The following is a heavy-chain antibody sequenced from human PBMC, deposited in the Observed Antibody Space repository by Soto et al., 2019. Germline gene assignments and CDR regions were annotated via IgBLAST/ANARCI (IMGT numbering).Heavy chain of an antibody. D-gene: IGHD6-13*01. CDR1: GGSISSSSYY. CDR2: IYYSGST. Sequence: QLQLQESGPGLVKPSETLSLTCTVSGGSISSSSYYWGWIRQPPGKGLEWIGSIYYSGSTYYNPSLKSRVTISVDTSKNQFSLKLSSVTAADTAVYYCARRQLVPRIAAAVNVFDYWGQGTLVTVSS. J-gene: IGHJ4*02. CDR3: ARRQLVPRIAAAVNVFDY. V-gene: IGHV4-39*01.